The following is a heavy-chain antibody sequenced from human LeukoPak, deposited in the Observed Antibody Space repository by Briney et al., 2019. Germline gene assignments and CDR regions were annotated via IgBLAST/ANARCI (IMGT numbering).Heavy chain of an antibody. CDR1: GFTFSDYY. CDR2: ISSSGSTI. D-gene: IGHD5-18*01. Sequence: GGSLRLSCAASGFTFSDYYMSWIRQAPGKGLEWVSYISSSGSTIYYAGSVKGRFTISRDNAKNSLYLQMNSLRAEDTAVYYCARDNGYAIRVDTAMADYWGQGTLVTVSS. CDR3: ARDNGYAIRVDTAMADY. J-gene: IGHJ4*02. V-gene: IGHV3-11*01.